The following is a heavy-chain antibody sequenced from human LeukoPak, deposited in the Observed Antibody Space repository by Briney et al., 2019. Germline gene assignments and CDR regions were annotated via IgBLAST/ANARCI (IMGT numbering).Heavy chain of an antibody. D-gene: IGHD3-10*01. J-gene: IGHJ4*02. CDR3: ARVDGSGSYCRY. Sequence: SETLSLTCAVYGGSFSGYYWSWIRQPPGKGLEWIGEINHSGSTNYNPSLKSRVTISVDTSKNQFSLKPSSVTAADTAVYYCARVDGSGSYCRYWGQGTLVTVSS. CDR2: INHSGST. CDR1: GGSFSGYY. V-gene: IGHV4-34*01.